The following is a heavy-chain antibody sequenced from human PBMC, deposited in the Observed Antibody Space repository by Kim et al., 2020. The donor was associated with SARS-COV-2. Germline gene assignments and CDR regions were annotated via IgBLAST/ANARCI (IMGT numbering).Heavy chain of an antibody. Sequence: SETLSLTCIINGDSLSGHHWTWIRQPPGKGLEWIGEIHADGSAVYTPSLSSRVTISLDTSTTQFSMTLTSVTAADTAVYYCARGCREEWPPAHDWGQGTPVAVSS. CDR3: ARGCREEWPPAHD. V-gene: IGHV4-34*01. D-gene: IGHD2-15*01. CDR2: IHADGSA. CDR1: GDSLSGHH. J-gene: IGHJ4*02.